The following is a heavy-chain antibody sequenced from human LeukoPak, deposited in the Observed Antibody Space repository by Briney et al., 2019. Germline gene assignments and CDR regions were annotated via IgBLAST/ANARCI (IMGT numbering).Heavy chain of an antibody. D-gene: IGHD3-22*01. CDR2: INSDGSST. J-gene: IGHJ4*02. V-gene: IGHV3-74*01. CDR3: TRVMTIDYYDTSGYYY. CDR1: GGSFSGYY. Sequence: ETLSLTCAVYGGSFSGYYWSWIRQPPGKGLVWVSRINSDGSSTNYADAVKGRFTVSRDNAKNTLYLQMNSLRAEDTAVYYCTRVMTIDYYDTSGYYYWGQGTLVTVSS.